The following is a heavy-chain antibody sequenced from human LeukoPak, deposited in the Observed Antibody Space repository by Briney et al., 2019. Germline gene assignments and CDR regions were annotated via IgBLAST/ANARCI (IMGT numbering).Heavy chain of an antibody. CDR1: GFTFSSYW. Sequence: PGGSLRLSCAASGFTFSSYWMSWIRQPPGKGLEWIGYIHDSGSTKYNPSLKSRVAISVDTSKNQFSLKLSSVTAADAAVYYCARWYYSGWAFDYWGQGTLVTVSS. J-gene: IGHJ4*02. CDR2: IHDSGST. D-gene: IGHD6-19*01. V-gene: IGHV4-59*08. CDR3: ARWYYSGWAFDY.